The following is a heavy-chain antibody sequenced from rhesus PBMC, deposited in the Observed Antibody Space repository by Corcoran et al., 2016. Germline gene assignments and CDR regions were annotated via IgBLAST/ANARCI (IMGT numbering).Heavy chain of an antibody. J-gene: IGHJ5-1*01. D-gene: IGHD6-13*01. V-gene: IGHV4-173*01. CDR2: ISGSGGNT. CDR3: ARDRLGIAAGRFDV. Sequence: QLQLQESGPGLVKPSATLSLTCAVSGGSISSNYWSWIRQPPGKGLVWIGRISGSGGNTDYNPFHKSRVTVSADTSKNQFSLKLSSVTAADTAVYYCARDRLGIAAGRFDVWGAGVLVTVSS. CDR1: GGSISSNY.